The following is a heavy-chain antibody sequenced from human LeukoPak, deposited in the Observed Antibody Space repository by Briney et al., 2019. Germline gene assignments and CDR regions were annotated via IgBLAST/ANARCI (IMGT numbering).Heavy chain of an antibody. CDR2: ISSSGDYK. D-gene: IGHD2-21*02. J-gene: IGHJ4*02. CDR3: ARDDYYF. Sequence: GGSLRLSCAASGFPFSSFSMNWVRQAPGKGLEWVSSISSSGDYKYYADSMRGRFTISRDNAKNSLSLQMNNPRAEDAAVYYCARDDYYFWGQGTLVTVSS. CDR1: GFPFSSFS. V-gene: IGHV3-21*01.